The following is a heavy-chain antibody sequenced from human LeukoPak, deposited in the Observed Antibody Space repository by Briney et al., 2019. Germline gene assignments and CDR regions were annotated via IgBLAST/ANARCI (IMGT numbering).Heavy chain of an antibody. D-gene: IGHD3-10*01. CDR3: ARGRAHGADY. V-gene: IGHV4-59*01. CDR1: GGSISSYY. CDR2: IYYSGST. J-gene: IGHJ4*02. Sequence: SETLSLTCTVSGGSISSYYWSWIRQPPGKGLEWIGYIYYSGSTNYNPSLKSRVTISVDTSKNQSSLKLSSVTAADTAVYYCARGRAHGADYWGQGTLVTVSS.